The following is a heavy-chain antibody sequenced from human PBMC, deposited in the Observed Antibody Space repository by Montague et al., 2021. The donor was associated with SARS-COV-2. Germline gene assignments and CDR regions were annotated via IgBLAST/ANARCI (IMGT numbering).Heavy chain of an antibody. J-gene: IGHJ5*02. CDR3: ARDVGVTLAPPYSWFDP. CDR2: IYPSGST. CDR1: GGTISSYY. D-gene: IGHD4-11*01. V-gene: IGHV4-4*07. Sequence: SETLSLTCTVSGGTISSYYWSWIRQPTGTGLEWIGRIYPSGSTYFNPSLKSRVTMSVDTSKNQFSLKLSSVTAADTAVYYCARDVGVTLAPPYSWFDPWGQGTLVTVSS.